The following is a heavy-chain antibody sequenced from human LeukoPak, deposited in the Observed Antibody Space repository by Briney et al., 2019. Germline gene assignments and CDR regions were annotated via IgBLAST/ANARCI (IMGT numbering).Heavy chain of an antibody. CDR3: ARKEGAVYYYYGMDV. CDR2: ISSSSSTI. V-gene: IGHV3-48*01. J-gene: IGHJ6*02. Sequence: GGSLRLSCAASGFTFSSYSMNWVRQAPGKGLEWVSYISSSSSTIYYADSVKGRFTISRDSAKNSLYLQMNSLRAEDTAVYYCARKEGAVYYYYGMDVWGQGTTVTVSS. D-gene: IGHD1-26*01. CDR1: GFTFSSYS.